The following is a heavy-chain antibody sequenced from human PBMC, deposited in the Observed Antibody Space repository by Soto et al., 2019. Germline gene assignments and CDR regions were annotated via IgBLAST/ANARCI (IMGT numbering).Heavy chain of an antibody. V-gene: IGHV4-34*01. CDR3: ARHHDS. J-gene: IGHJ4*02. Sequence: PSETLSLTCAVYGESFSTFYWSWIRQPPGKGLEWVGEITHSGTTDYNPSLKSRLTISVDTSKNQFSLKLSSVTAADTAVYYCARHHDSWGQGTLVTVSS. CDR2: ITHSGTT. CDR1: GESFSTFY.